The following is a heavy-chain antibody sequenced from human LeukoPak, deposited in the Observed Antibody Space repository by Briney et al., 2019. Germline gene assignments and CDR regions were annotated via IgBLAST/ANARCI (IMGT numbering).Heavy chain of an antibody. V-gene: IGHV1-69*13. CDR2: IIPIFGTA. CDR3: ARDPLAYCGGDCYRLYAFDI. Sequence: SVKVSCKASGGTFSSYAISWVRQAPGQGLEWMGGIIPIFGTANYAQKFQGRVTITADGSTSTAYMELSSLRSEDTAVYYCARDPLAYCGGDCYRLYAFDIWGQGTMVTVSS. CDR1: GGTFSSYA. D-gene: IGHD2-21*01. J-gene: IGHJ3*02.